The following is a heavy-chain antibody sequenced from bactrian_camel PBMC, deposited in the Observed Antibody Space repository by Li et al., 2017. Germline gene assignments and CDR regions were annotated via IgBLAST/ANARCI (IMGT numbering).Heavy chain of an antibody. CDR3: AAVRWGMSAAQALAVMTRTAFAY. V-gene: IGHV3S31*01. CDR1: GFTQSSYC. CDR2: IGRDYTTNFVDSAT. J-gene: IGHJ6*01. Sequence: VQLVESGGGSVQTGGSLRLSCAFSGFTQSSYCMGWFRQGPGKGREGVGAIGRDYTTNFVDSATAYADSVKGRFTISKDNAKNTVYLQMNSLKPEDTAMYYCAAVRWGMSAAQALAVMTRTAFAYWGQGTQVTVS. D-gene: IGHD3*01.